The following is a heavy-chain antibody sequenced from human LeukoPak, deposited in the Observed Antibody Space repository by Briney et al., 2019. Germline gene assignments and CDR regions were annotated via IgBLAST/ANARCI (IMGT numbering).Heavy chain of an antibody. CDR3: ARELIGYSYGLDC. CDR1: GFTFSSYG. V-gene: IGHV3-30*03. D-gene: IGHD5-18*01. Sequence: GGSLRLSCAASGFTFSSYGMHWVRQAPGKGLEWVAVISYDGSNKYYADSVKGRFTISRDNSKNTLYLQMNSLRAEDTAVYYCARELIGYSYGLDCWGQGTLVTVSS. CDR2: ISYDGSNK. J-gene: IGHJ4*02.